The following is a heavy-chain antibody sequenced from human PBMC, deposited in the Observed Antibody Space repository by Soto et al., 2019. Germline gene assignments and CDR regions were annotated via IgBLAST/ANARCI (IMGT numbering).Heavy chain of an antibody. CDR3: ARLAYCGGDCYAGGWYWYFDL. D-gene: IGHD2-21*02. Sequence: SETLSLTCTVSGGSISSYYCSWIRQPPGKGLEWIGYIYYSGSTNYNPSLKSRVTISVDTSKNQFSLKLSSVTAADTAVYYCARLAYCGGDCYAGGWYWYFDLWGRGTLVTVSS. J-gene: IGHJ2*01. V-gene: IGHV4-59*01. CDR2: IYYSGST. CDR1: GGSISSYY.